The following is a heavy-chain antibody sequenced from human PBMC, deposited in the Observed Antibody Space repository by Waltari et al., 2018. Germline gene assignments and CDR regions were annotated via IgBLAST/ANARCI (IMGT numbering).Heavy chain of an antibody. V-gene: IGHV1-69*13. CDR2: IIPIFGTA. CDR1: GGTFSSYA. CDR3: ARSPPLYWYFDL. J-gene: IGHJ2*01. Sequence: QVQLVQSGAEVKKPGSSVKVSCKAYGGTFSSYAISWVRQAPGQGLAWMGRIIPIFGTANYAQKCQGRVTMTADKSTSTAYMELSSLRSEDTAVYYCARSPPLYWYFDLWGRGTLVTVSS.